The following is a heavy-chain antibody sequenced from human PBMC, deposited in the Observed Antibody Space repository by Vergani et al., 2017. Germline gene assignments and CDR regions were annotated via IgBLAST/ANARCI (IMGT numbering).Heavy chain of an antibody. J-gene: IGHJ6*02. D-gene: IGHD3-10*01. Sequence: EVQLVESGGGLVKPGGSLRLSCAASGFTFRTNTMDWVRPAPGKGLEWVSSISSSSSYIYYAESVKGRFTISRDNAKNSLYLQMNSLRAEDTAVYYCARVQVAYGSYYHYYGMDVWGQGTTVTVS. CDR3: ARVQVAYGSYYHYYGMDV. CDR1: GFTFRTNT. CDR2: ISSSSSYI. V-gene: IGHV3-21*01.